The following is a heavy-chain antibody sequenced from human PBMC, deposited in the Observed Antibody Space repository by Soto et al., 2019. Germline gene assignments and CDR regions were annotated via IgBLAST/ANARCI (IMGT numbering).Heavy chain of an antibody. CDR1: GFTFSTYG. J-gene: IGHJ4*02. V-gene: IGHV3-33*01. D-gene: IGHD2-8*01. CDR3: ARGCFSAVYAGHLDH. CDR2: VRYDGREE. Sequence: QVQLVESGGGVVQPGTSLRLSCAASGFTFSTYGMHWVRQAPGKGLEYVAGVRYDGREEYYVDSVRGRFTISRDSYKNMLSLQMNSLRAEDTAVYYCARGCFSAVYAGHLDHWGQGTPVTISS.